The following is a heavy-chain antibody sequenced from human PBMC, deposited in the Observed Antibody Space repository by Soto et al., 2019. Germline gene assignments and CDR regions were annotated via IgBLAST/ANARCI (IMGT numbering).Heavy chain of an antibody. CDR1: GGSFSGYY. V-gene: IGHV4-34*01. CDR2: INHSGST. J-gene: IGHJ6*02. Sequence: SETLSLTCAVYGGSFSGYYWSWIRQHTGKGLEWIGEINHSGSTNYNPSLKSRVTISVDTSKNQFSLKLSSVTAADTAVYYCARRKYGSGYYYYYYGMDVWGQGTTVTVSS. CDR3: ARRKYGSGYYYYYYGMDV. D-gene: IGHD3-10*01.